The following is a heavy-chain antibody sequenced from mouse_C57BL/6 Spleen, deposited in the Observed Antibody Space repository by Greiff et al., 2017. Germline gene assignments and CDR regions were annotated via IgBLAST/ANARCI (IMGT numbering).Heavy chain of an antibody. J-gene: IGHJ1*03. CDR3: ARSLLPSGWYFDV. CDR2: IDPANGNT. D-gene: IGHD2-1*01. CDR1: GFNIKNTY. Sequence: VQLQQSVAELVRPGASVKLSCTASGFNIKNTYMHWVKQRPEQGLEWIGRIDPANGNTKYDPKFQGKATMTADTSSNTAYLQLSSLTSEDTAIYYCARSLLPSGWYFDVWGTGTTVTVSS. V-gene: IGHV14-3*01.